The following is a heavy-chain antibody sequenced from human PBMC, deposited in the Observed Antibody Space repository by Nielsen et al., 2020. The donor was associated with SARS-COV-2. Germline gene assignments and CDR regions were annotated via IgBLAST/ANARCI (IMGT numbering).Heavy chain of an antibody. CDR2: IFSNDEK. J-gene: IGHJ6*03. CDR3: ARMNYCSSTSCYIGYYYYMDV. D-gene: IGHD2-2*02. V-gene: IGHV2-26*01. Sequence: WIRQPPGKALEWLAHIFSNDEKSYSTSLKSRLTISKDTSKSQVVPTMTNMDPVDTATYYCARMNYCSSTSCYIGYYYYMDVWGKGTTVTVSS.